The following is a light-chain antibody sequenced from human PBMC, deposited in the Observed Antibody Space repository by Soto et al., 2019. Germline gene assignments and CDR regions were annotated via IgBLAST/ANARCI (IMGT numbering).Light chain of an antibody. CDR3: CSYTSSSIRV. J-gene: IGLJ3*02. CDR2: DVS. CDR1: SSDIGTYNY. Sequence: QSALTQPASVSGSPGQSITISCTGTSSDIGTYNYVSWYQHHPGKVPKLMIYDVSNRPSGVSNRLSGSKSGNTASLTISGLQADDEADYYCCSYTSSSIRVFGGGTNLTVL. V-gene: IGLV2-14*01.